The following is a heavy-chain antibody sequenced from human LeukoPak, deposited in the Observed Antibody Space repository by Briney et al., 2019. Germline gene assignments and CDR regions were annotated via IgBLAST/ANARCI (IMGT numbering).Heavy chain of an antibody. CDR1: GFTFSTYA. CDR3: AKERYYNDYGNWFDP. D-gene: IGHD4-17*01. J-gene: IGHJ5*02. CDR2: VRGSGTDT. Sequence: GGSLRLSCAASGFTFSTYAMTWVRQAPGKGLEWVSAVRGSGTDTYYADSVKGRFTVSRDNSKNTLNLQMNSLRAEDTAVYYCAKERYYNDYGNWFDPWGQGTLVTVSS. V-gene: IGHV3-23*01.